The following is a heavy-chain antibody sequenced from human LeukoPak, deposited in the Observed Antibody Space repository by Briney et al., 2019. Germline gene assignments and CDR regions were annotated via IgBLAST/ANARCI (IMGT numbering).Heavy chain of an antibody. CDR1: GFTFSSYA. D-gene: IGHD3-22*01. V-gene: IGHV3-23*01. CDR2: ISGSGGST. Sequence: GSLRLSCAASGFTFSSYAMSWVRQAPGKGLEWVSAISGSGGSTYYADSVKGRFTISRDNSKNTLYLQMNSLRAEDSALYYCARGGRGSAAVVAPRSFDIWGQGTMVTVSS. CDR3: ARGGRGSAAVVAPRSFDI. J-gene: IGHJ3*02.